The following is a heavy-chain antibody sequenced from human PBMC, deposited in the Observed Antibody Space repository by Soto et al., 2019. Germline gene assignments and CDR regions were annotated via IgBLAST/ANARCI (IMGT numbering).Heavy chain of an antibody. V-gene: IGHV3-15*07. Sequence: EVQLVESGGGLVKPGGSLRLSCAASGFTFANAWINWVRQTPGNGLEWVGRIKGKTTGGTTDYPTPVKGTFTISRDDSINTLYLHLNSLQTEDTAVYYCTAGLLRSGGMDVWGQGTTVTVSS. CDR1: GFTFANAW. D-gene: IGHD3-10*01. CDR2: IKGKTTGGTT. CDR3: TAGLLRSGGMDV. J-gene: IGHJ6*02.